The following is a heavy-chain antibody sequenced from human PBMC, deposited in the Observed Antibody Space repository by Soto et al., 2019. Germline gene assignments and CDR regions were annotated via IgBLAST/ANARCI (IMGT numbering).Heavy chain of an antibody. CDR3: ARMYSSGSGWFHP. CDR2: FYSSGSI. J-gene: IGHJ5*02. V-gene: IGHV4-31*03. D-gene: IGHD6-19*01. Sequence: SETLSLTCFVSGYSITAGGYYWSWIRHHPGKGLEWIGSFYSSGSIIYNPSLRSRVSISGDTSSNQFSMSLTSVTAADTARYYCARMYSSGSGWFHPWGQGTLVTVSS. CDR1: GYSITAGGYY.